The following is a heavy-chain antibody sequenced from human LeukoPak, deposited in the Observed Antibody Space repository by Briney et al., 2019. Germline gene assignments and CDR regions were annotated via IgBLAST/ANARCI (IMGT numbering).Heavy chain of an antibody. CDR1: GFTVGSNY. D-gene: IGHD6-13*01. CDR2: IYSGGST. V-gene: IGHV3-53*01. CDR3: AREGIAAAGKGAPFDY. Sequence: GGSLRLSCAASGFTVGSNYMSWVRQAPGKGLEWVSVIYSGGSTYYADSVKGRFTISRDNSKNTLYLQMNSLRAEDTAVYYCAREGIAAAGKGAPFDYWGQGTLVTVSS. J-gene: IGHJ4*02.